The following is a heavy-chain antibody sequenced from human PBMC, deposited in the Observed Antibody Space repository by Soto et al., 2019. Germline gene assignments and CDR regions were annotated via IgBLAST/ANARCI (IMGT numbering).Heavy chain of an antibody. CDR3: ASLYCSGGSCEADAFDV. CDR2: TSGSGGST. D-gene: IGHD2-15*01. CDR1: GLTFRNFA. Sequence: EAQLSESGGGLIQPGGSLRLSCVASGLTFRNFAMNWVRQAPGKGLEWVSGTSGSGGSTSYGDSVKGRFIISRDNSKSTVYLQMNSLRVEDTAVYYCASLYCSGGSCEADAFDVWGPGTRVTVSS. V-gene: IGHV3-23*01. J-gene: IGHJ3*01.